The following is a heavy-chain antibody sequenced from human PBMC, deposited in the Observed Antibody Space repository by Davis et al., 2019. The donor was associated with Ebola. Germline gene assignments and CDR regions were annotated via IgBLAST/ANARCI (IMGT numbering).Heavy chain of an antibody. CDR1: GFTFSSYG. J-gene: IGHJ3*02. CDR2: ISYDGSNK. Sequence: PGGSLRLSCAASGFTFSSYGMHWVRQAPGKGLEWVAVISYDGSNKYYADSVKGRFTISRDNSKNTLYLQMNSLRAEDTAVYYCARGPLGGLFDIWGQGTMVTVSS. D-gene: IGHD2-15*01. CDR3: ARGPLGGLFDI. V-gene: IGHV3-30*03.